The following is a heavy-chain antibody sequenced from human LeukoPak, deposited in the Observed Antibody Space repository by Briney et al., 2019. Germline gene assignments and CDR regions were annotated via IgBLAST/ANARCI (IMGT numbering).Heavy chain of an antibody. CDR3: ARTTSGYYYYYYGMDV. V-gene: IGHV4-59*01. CDR1: GGSISSYY. CDR2: IYYSGST. Sequence: SETLSLTCTVSGGSISSYYWSWIRQPPGKGLEWIGYIYYSGSTNYNPSLKSRVTISADTSKNQFSLKLSSVTAADTAVYYCARTTSGYYYYYYGMDVWGQGTTVTVSS. J-gene: IGHJ6*02. D-gene: IGHD3-3*01.